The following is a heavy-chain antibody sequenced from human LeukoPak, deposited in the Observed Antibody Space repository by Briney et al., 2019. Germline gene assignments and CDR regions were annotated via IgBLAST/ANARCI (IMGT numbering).Heavy chain of an antibody. Sequence: ASVKVSCKASGNTFTRYYMHWVRQAPGQGLEWMGIINPSGGSTSYAQKFQGRVTITADESTSTAYMELSSLRSEDTAVYYCARTYYYGSGSYYPPWRYFDYWGQGTLVTVSS. CDR3: ARTYYYGSGSYYPPWRYFDY. CDR2: INPSGGST. V-gene: IGHV1-46*01. J-gene: IGHJ4*02. D-gene: IGHD3-10*01. CDR1: GNTFTRYY.